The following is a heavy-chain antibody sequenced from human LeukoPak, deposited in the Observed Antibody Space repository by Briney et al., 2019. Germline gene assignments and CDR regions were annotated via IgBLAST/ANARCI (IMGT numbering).Heavy chain of an antibody. CDR3: ARASAVAGTREY. D-gene: IGHD6-19*01. V-gene: IGHV3-7*01. CDR1: GFTFSSYW. J-gene: IGHJ4*02. Sequence: GGSLRLSCGASGFTFSSYWMSWVRQAPGKGLEWVANIKQEGSDKYYVDSVKGRFTISRDNAKNSLYLQMNSLRAEDTAIYYCARASAVAGTREYWGQGTLVTVSS. CDR2: IKQEGSDK.